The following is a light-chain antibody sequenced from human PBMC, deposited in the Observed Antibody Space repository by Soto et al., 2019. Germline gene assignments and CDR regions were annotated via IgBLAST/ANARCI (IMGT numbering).Light chain of an antibody. CDR3: QQYGSSPQIT. Sequence: EIVLTQSPGTLSLSPGERASLSCRASQAVGGTYLARYQHKPGQAPRLLIYGASNRAAGIPDRFGGSGSGTDFTLTISRLEPEDFAVYYCQQYGSSPQITFGQGTRLEIK. J-gene: IGKJ5*01. CDR1: QAVGGTY. V-gene: IGKV3-20*01. CDR2: GAS.